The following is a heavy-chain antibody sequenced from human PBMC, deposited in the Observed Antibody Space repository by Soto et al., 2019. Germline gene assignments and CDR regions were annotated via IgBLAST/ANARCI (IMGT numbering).Heavy chain of an antibody. CDR3: AHCPLNYDFWSGYSCPFDY. J-gene: IGHJ4*02. CDR1: GFSLSTSGVG. Sequence: SGPTLVNPTQTLTLTCTFSGFSLSTSGVGVGWIRQPPGKALEWLALIYWDDDKRYSPSLKSRLTITKDTSKNQVVLTMTNMDPVDTATYYCAHCPLNYDFWSGYSCPFDYWGQGTLVTVS. V-gene: IGHV2-5*02. CDR2: IYWDDDK. D-gene: IGHD3-3*01.